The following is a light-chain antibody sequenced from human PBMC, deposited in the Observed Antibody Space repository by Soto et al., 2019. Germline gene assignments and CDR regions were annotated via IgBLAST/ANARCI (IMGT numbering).Light chain of an antibody. CDR1: QSILHSNGNNY. CDR3: MQARQTPIT. V-gene: IGKV2-28*01. J-gene: IGKJ5*01. Sequence: DIVMTQSPLSLPVTPGEPASISCRSSQSILHSNGNNYLDWYLQKPGQSPQLLIYLGSNRASGGPDRFRGSGSGKDFTLKISRVEAEDVGLYYCMQARQTPITFGQGTLLEIK. CDR2: LGS.